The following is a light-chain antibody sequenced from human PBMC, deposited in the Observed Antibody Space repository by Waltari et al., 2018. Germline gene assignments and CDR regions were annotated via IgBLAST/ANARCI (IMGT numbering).Light chain of an antibody. CDR1: GGDIFSHY. J-gene: IGLJ3*02. V-gene: IGLV6-57*04. Sequence: NFMLTQPHSVSESPGKTVTISCTRSGGDIFSHYVQWSQQRPGSAPTTVIYEDNQRPSGVPDRFSGSIDSSSNSASLTISGLKTEDEADYYCQSYDSINHGVFGGGTKLTVL. CDR3: QSYDSINHGV. CDR2: EDN.